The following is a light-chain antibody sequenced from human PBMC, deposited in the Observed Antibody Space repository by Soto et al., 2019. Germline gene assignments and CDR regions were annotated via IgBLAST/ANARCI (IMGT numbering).Light chain of an antibody. CDR2: EVT. CDR1: SSDVGGYNY. V-gene: IGLV2-8*01. J-gene: IGLJ3*02. CDR3: SSYAASNNFYFV. Sequence: QSALTQPPSASGSPGQSVTISCTGTSSDVGGYNYVSWYQQYPGRAPKLMIYEVTNRPSGVPDRFSGSKSSNTASLTDSGLQAKDEADYYCSSYAASNNFYFVFGGGTKLTVL.